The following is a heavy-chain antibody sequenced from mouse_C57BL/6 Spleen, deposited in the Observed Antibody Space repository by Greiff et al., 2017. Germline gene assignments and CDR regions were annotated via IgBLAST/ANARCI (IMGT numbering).Heavy chain of an antibody. J-gene: IGHJ1*03. Sequence: QVQLQQSGAELVKPGASVKISCKASGYAFSSYWMNWVKQRPGKGLEWIGQIYPGDGDTNYNGKFKGKATLTADKSSSTAYMQLSSLASEDSAVYFCARSIPDGYFDVWGTGTTVTVSS. CDR1: GYAFSSYW. V-gene: IGHV1-80*01. CDR3: ARSIPDGYFDV. CDR2: IYPGDGDT.